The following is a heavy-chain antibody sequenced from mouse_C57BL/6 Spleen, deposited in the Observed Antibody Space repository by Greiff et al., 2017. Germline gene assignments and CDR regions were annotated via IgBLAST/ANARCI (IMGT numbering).Heavy chain of an antibody. Sequence: QVQLQQSGPELVKPGASVKISCKASGYAFSSSWMNWVKQRPGKGLEWIGRIYPGDGDTNYNGKFKGKATLTADKSSSTAYMQLSSLTSEDSAVYFCARLLYGSYAMDYWGQGTSVTVSS. CDR2: IYPGDGDT. CDR3: ARLLYGSYAMDY. D-gene: IGHD1-1*02. V-gene: IGHV1-82*01. CDR1: GYAFSSSW. J-gene: IGHJ4*01.